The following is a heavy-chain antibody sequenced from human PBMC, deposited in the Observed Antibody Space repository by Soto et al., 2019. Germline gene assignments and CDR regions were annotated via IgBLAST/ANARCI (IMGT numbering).Heavy chain of an antibody. CDR1: GFTFDDYA. CDR2: ISWNSGSI. D-gene: IGHD6-13*01. Sequence: GGSLRLSCAASGFTFDDYAMHWVRQAPGKGLEWVSGISWNSGSIGYADSVKGRFTISRDNAKNSLYLQMNSLRAEDTALYYCAKDRRSGGQQLVDAFDIWGQGTMVTVSS. V-gene: IGHV3-9*01. J-gene: IGHJ3*02. CDR3: AKDRRSGGQQLVDAFDI.